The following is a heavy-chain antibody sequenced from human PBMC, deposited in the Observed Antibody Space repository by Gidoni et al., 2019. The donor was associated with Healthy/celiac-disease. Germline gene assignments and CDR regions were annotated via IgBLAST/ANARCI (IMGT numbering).Heavy chain of an antibody. CDR2: IRSKAYGGTT. Sequence: EVQLVESGGGLVKPGRSLRLSCTASGFTFGDYAMSWFRRAPGKGREWVGFIRSKAYGGTTEYAASVKGRFTISRDDSKSIAYLQMNSLKTEDTAVYYCTRARITIFGVVIIGAGGNFDYWGQGTLVTVSS. V-gene: IGHV3-49*05. CDR1: GFTFGDYA. CDR3: TRARITIFGVVIIGAGGNFDY. D-gene: IGHD3-3*01. J-gene: IGHJ4*02.